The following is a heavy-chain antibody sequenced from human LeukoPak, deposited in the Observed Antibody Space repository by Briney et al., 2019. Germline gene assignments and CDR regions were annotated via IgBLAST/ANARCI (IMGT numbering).Heavy chain of an antibody. J-gene: IGHJ4*02. CDR1: GGSISSSSYY. CDR2: IYYSGST. CDR3: ARGILVKVYAAFDY. V-gene: IGHV4-39*01. D-gene: IGHD2-2*01. Sequence: RASETLSLTCTVSGGSISSSSYYWGWIRQPPGKGLEWIGSIYYSGSTYYNPSLKSRVTISVDTSKNQFSLKLSSVTAADTAVYYCARGILVKVYAAFDYWGQGTLVTVSS.